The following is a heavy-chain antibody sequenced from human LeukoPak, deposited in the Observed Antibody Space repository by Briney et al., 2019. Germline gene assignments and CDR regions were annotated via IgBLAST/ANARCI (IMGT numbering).Heavy chain of an antibody. CDR2: IPYDGSNK. D-gene: IGHD6-13*01. Sequence: GRTLRLSCAASGFTFSSYAMHWVRQAPGKGLEWVALIPYDGSNKYYADSVKGRFTVSRDNSKNTLYLQMNSLRTEDTAVYYCVRGAYSSSWLNFDYWGQGTLVTVSS. CDR3: VRGAYSSSWLNFDY. J-gene: IGHJ4*02. V-gene: IGHV3-30*04. CDR1: GFTFSSYA.